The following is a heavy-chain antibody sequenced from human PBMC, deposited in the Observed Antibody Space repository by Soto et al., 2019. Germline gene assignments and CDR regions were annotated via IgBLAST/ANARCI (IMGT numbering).Heavy chain of an antibody. CDR2: INPSGGTS. J-gene: IGHJ6*02. Sequence: GASVKVSCKASGYTFTSYYIHWVRQAPGQGLEWMGVINPSGGTSTSAQKFQGRVTMTTDTSTSTASLELSSLRSKDTAVFYCARDQKDRYDHKSPEYYYLGVDVWGQGTTGTVSS. D-gene: IGHD3-22*01. V-gene: IGHV1-46*01. CDR1: GYTFTSYY. CDR3: ARDQKDRYDHKSPEYYYLGVDV.